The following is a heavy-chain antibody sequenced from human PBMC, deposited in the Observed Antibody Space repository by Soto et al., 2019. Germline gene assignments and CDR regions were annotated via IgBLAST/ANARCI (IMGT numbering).Heavy chain of an antibody. CDR3: ARDDTTGLFDF. V-gene: IGHV4-59*01. D-gene: IGHD4-17*01. Sequence: SETLSLTCSVSPGSMRTYYWTWIRQSPGKGLEWIGQISHTGRTKYNPSLESRVTISVDTSRKQFSLKLSSVTAADTALYYRARDDTTGLFDFWGQGTLVTVSS. J-gene: IGHJ4*02. CDR1: PGSMRTYY. CDR2: ISHTGRT.